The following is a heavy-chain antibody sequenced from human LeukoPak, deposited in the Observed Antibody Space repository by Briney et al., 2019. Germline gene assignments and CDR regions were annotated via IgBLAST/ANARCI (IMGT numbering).Heavy chain of an antibody. CDR3: ARGGGKGGSGSNYYFDY. J-gene: IGHJ4*02. CDR2: IYTSGST. Sequence: PSETLSLTCTVSGGSISSYYCSWIRQPAGKGLEWIGRIYTSGSTNCNPSLKSRVTMSVDTSKNQFSLKLSSVTATDTAVYYCARGGGKGGSGSNYYFDYWGQGTLVTVSS. CDR1: GGSISSYY. D-gene: IGHD3-22*01. V-gene: IGHV4-4*07.